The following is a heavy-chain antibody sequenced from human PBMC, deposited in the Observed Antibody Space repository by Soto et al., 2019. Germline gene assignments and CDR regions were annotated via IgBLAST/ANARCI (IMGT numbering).Heavy chain of an antibody. V-gene: IGHV3-23*01. CDR2: MSGSSSTT. CDR1: GFTFGSCG. Sequence: GGSLRLSCVASGFTFGSCGMHWVRQTPGGGLEWVSSMSGSSSTTYYADSVRGRFTISRDRSKNTLYLQMSSLRAEDTALYYCAKNQERELPRVIDFWGQGTLVTVSS. J-gene: IGHJ4*02. D-gene: IGHD1-7*01. CDR3: AKNQERELPRVIDF.